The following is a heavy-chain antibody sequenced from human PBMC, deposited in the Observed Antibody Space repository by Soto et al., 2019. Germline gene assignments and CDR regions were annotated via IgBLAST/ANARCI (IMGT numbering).Heavy chain of an antibody. Sequence: SETLSLTCAVSGGSISSGGYSWSWIRQPPGKGLEWIGYIYHSGSTYYNPSLKSRVTISVDTSKNQFSLKLSSVTAADTAVYYCARVGTYYDILTGYLNYYYYGMDVWGQGTTVTVSS. CDR1: GGSISSGGYS. CDR3: ARVGTYYDILTGYLNYYYYGMDV. J-gene: IGHJ6*02. CDR2: IYHSGST. D-gene: IGHD3-9*01. V-gene: IGHV4-30-2*01.